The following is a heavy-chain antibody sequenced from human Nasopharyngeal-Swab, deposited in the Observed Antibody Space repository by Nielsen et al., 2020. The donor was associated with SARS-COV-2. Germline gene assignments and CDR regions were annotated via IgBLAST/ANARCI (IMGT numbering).Heavy chain of an antibody. J-gene: IGHJ4*02. CDR2: INPNSGGT. V-gene: IGHV1-2*02. D-gene: IGHD2-21*02. Sequence: ASVKVSCKVSGYTLTELSMHWVRQAPGQGLEWMGWINPNSGGTNYAQKFQGRVTMTRDTSISTAYMELSRLRSDDTAVYYCARGAYCGGDCSDYFDYWGQGTLVTVSS. CDR3: ARGAYCGGDCSDYFDY. CDR1: GYTLTELS.